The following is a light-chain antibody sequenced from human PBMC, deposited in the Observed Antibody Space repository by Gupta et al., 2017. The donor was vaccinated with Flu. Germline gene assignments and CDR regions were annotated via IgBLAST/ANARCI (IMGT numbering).Light chain of an antibody. J-gene: IGKJ3*01. CDR2: AAS. Sequence: DIQMTQSPSSLSACVGDRVTITCRASKRISSYLNWYQQKPGHAPNLLIYAASSLQSGVPSRFSGSGSGTDFTLTISSRQPEDFATYYCQQSNSTPKTFGHGTKVDIK. V-gene: IGKV1-39*01. CDR1: KRISSY. CDR3: QQSNSTPKT.